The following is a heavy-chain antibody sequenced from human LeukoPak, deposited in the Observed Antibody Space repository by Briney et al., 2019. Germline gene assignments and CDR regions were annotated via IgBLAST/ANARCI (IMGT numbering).Heavy chain of an antibody. D-gene: IGHD2-8*01. J-gene: IGHJ4*02. V-gene: IGHV3-23*01. Sequence: GGSLRLSCGAPGFSFSNYDMGLVRQAPGKGLELVPGISGSGDSTYYADSVKGRFTISRDNSKNTLYLQMNSLRAEDTGVYYCAKDRSCTNGVCHGDFDYWGQGTLVTVSS. CDR1: GFSFSNYD. CDR3: AKDRSCTNGVCHGDFDY. CDR2: ISGSGDST.